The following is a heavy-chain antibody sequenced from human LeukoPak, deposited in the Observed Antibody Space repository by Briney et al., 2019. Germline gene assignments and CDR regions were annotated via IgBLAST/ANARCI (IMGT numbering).Heavy chain of an antibody. CDR1: GGSFSGYY. Sequence: SETLSLTCAVYGGSFSGYYWSWIRQTPGKGLEWIGEINHSGSTNYNPSLKSRVTISVDTSKNQFSLKLSSVTAADTAVYYCARKGANLDYWGQGTLVTVSS. CDR2: INHSGST. J-gene: IGHJ4*02. V-gene: IGHV4-34*01. D-gene: IGHD1-26*01. CDR3: ARKGANLDY.